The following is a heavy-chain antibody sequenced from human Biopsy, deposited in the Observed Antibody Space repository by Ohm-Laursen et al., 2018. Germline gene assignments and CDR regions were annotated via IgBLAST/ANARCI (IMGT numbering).Heavy chain of an antibody. CDR1: GSAFSSSW. CDR3: ARSLWPEDY. CDR2: INQDGSVK. D-gene: IGHD2-21*01. Sequence: LRLSCAASGSAFSSSWMTWVRQAPGKGLGWVANINQDGSVKNYVDSVKGRFTISRDNAENSVYLQMSSLRPEDTAVYYCARSLWPEDYWGQGTLVTVSS. V-gene: IGHV3-7*01. J-gene: IGHJ4*02.